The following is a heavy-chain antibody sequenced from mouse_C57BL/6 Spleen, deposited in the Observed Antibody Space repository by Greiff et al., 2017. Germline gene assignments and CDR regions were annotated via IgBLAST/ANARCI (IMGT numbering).Heavy chain of an antibody. CDR3: ARNGYYGGYAMDY. CDR1: GFTFSDYG. Sequence: EVHLVESGGGLVKPGGSLKLSCAASGFTFSDYGMHWVRQAPEKGLEWVAYISSGSSTIYYADTVKGRFTISRDNAKNTLFLQMTSLRSEDTAMYYCARNGYYGGYAMDYGGQGTSVTVSS. CDR2: ISSGSSTI. V-gene: IGHV5-17*01. J-gene: IGHJ4*01. D-gene: IGHD2-3*01.